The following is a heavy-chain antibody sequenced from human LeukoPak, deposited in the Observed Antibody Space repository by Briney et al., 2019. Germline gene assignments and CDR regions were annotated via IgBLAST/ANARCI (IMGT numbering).Heavy chain of an antibody. CDR2: IKQDGSEK. V-gene: IGHV3-7*01. CDR3: ARRDGYNFGPTSD. J-gene: IGHJ4*02. Sequence: QPGGSLRLSCAASGFTFSDYWMNWVRQAPGKGLEWVANIKQDGSEKYYVDSVKGRFTISRDNAKNSLYLQMSSLRAEDTAVYYCARRDGYNFGPTSDWGQGTLVTVSS. CDR1: GFTFSDYW. D-gene: IGHD5-12*01.